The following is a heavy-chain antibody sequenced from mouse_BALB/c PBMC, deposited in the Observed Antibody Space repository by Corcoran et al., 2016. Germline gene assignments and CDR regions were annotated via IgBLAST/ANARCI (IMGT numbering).Heavy chain of an antibody. CDR1: GFNIKDTY. CDR2: IDPENGNT. J-gene: IGHJ3*01. V-gene: IGHV14-3*02. CDR3: ARGRGFLAY. Sequence: EVQLQQSGAELVKPGASVKLSCTASGFNIKDTYMHWVKQRPEQGLEWIGRIDPENGNTIYDPKFQGKASITADTSSNTAYLQLSSLTSEDTAVYYCARGRGFLAYWGQGTLVTVSA.